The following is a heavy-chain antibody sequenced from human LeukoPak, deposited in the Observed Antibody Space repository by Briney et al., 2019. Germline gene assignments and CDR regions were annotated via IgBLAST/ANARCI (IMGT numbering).Heavy chain of an antibody. V-gene: IGHV4-59*08. CDR2: IYYSGST. CDR1: GGPISSYY. CDR3: ARLRADGIPLFDY. D-gene: IGHD1-14*01. Sequence: SETLSLTCTVSGGPISSYYWSWIRQPPGKGLEWIGYIYYSGSTNYNPSLKSRVTISVDTSKNQFSLKLSSVTAADTAVYYCARLRADGIPLFDYWGQGTLVTVSS. J-gene: IGHJ4*02.